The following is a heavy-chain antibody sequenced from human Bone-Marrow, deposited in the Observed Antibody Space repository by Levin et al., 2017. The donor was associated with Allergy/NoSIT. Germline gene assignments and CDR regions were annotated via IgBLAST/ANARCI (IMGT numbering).Heavy chain of an antibody. CDR2: IYHSGST. J-gene: IGHJ6*02. CDR1: GSSISSGYY. CDR3: ARDQIVLVPAAGPYYYYGMDV. Sequence: PSETLSLTCTVSGSSISSGYYWGWIRQPPGKGLEWIGSIYHSGSTYYNPSLKSRVTISVDTSKNQFSLKLSSVTAADTAVYYCARDQIVLVPAAGPYYYYGMDVWGQGTTVTVSS. D-gene: IGHD2-2*01. V-gene: IGHV4-38-2*02.